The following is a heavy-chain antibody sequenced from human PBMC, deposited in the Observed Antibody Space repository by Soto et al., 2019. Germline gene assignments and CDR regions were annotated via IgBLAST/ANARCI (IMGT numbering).Heavy chain of an antibody. CDR3: ARSARDYYDF. Sequence: SETLSLTCSFSGGSINNYYWSLIRQPPGKGLEWIGYIYYSGSTNYNPSLKSRVTISVDTSKHQFSLKLTSVTAADTAVYYCARSARDYYDFWGQGTLVTVSS. CDR2: IYYSGST. CDR1: GGSINNYY. J-gene: IGHJ4*02. V-gene: IGHV4-59*01.